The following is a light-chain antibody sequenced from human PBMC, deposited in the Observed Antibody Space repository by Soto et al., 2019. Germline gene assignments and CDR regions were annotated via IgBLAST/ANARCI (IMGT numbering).Light chain of an antibody. J-gene: IGLJ1*01. Sequence: QSVLTQPASVSGSPGQSITISCTGASSDVGAYNYVSWYQQHPGKAPKLLIYDVSNRPSGVSNRFSGSKSGNTASLTISGLQAEDEADYYCSSYSSSTLDVFAPGTKLTVL. V-gene: IGLV2-14*01. CDR3: SSYSSSTLDV. CDR2: DVS. CDR1: SSDVGAYNY.